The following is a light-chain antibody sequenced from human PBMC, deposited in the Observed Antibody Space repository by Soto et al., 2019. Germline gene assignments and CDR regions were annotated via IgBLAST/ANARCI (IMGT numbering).Light chain of an antibody. V-gene: IGLV4-60*03. CDR1: SGHSSYI. CDR3: ETWDSIRV. CDR2: LEGSGSY. Sequence: QPVLTQSSSASASLGSSVKLTCTLSSGHSSYIIAWHQQQPGKAPRYLMKLEGSGSYNKGSGVPDRFSGSSSGADRYLTISNLQSEDEADYYCETWDSIRVFGGGTKLTVL. J-gene: IGLJ3*02.